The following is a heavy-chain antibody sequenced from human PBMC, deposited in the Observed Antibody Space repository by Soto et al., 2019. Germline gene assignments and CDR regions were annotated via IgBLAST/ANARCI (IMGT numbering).Heavy chain of an antibody. Sequence: GSLIXSCTSSVFTFITYLISLVRHSPGMGLEWVANIGEDGSEKYYVDSVKGRFTISRDNAKNSLYLQMNSLRADDTAVYYCARGSGGHNYYYGMDVWGQGTTVTVSS. CDR1: VFTFITYL. V-gene: IGHV3-7*03. CDR3: ARGSGGHNYYYGMDV. D-gene: IGHD2-15*01. J-gene: IGHJ6*02. CDR2: IGEDGSEK.